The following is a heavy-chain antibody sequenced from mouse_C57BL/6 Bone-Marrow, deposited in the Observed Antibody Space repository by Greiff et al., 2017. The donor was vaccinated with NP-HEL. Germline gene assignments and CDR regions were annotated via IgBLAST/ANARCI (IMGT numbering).Heavy chain of an antibody. CDR2: IDPENGDT. Sequence: VQLQQSGAELVRPGASVKLSCTASGFNIKDDYMHWVKQRPEQGLEWIGWIDPENGDTEYASKFQGKATITADTSSNTAYLQLSSLTSEDTAVYYCTWNYYFDYWGQGTTLTVSS. J-gene: IGHJ2*01. V-gene: IGHV14-4*01. CDR3: TWNYYFDY. CDR1: GFNIKDDY.